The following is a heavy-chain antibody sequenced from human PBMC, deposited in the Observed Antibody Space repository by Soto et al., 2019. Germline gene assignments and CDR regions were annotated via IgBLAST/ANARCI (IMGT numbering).Heavy chain of an antibody. CDR3: SRYLNTLRRAYYAFAF. Sequence: QVQMVQSGPEVKMPGASVKVTCKTSGYTFTAYGLAWLRQAPGQRPEWMGWVSTNDDRTNYARKFQGRVTKTTDRSTTTSSMEPKSLGTGDTDFYYCSRYLNTLRRAYYAFAFWGHGSLVTVSP. CDR1: GYTFTAYG. J-gene: IGHJ4*01. D-gene: IGHD3-3*01. CDR2: VSTNDDRT. V-gene: IGHV1-18*01.